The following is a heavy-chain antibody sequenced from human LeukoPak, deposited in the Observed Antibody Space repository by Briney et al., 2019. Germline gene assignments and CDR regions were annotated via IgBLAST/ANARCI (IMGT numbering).Heavy chain of an antibody. V-gene: IGHV3-20*04. J-gene: IGHJ4*02. CDR2: INWNGGST. CDR1: GSTFDDYG. D-gene: IGHD3-10*01. Sequence: GGSLRLSCAASGSTFDDYGMSWVRQAPGKGLEWVSGINWNGGSTGYADSVKGRFTISRDNAKNSLYLQMNSLRADDTAVYYCAKDWLWFGELSVNDFWGQGTLVTVSS. CDR3: AKDWLWFGELSVNDF.